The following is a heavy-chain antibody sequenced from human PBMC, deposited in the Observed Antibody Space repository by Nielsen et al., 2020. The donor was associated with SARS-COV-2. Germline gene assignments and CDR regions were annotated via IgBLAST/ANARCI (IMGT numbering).Heavy chain of an antibody. CDR2: ISSSSSYI. V-gene: IGHV3-21*01. CDR1: GFTVSSNY. J-gene: IGHJ6*02. D-gene: IGHD3-10*01. Sequence: GESLKISCAASGFTVSSNYMSWVRQAPGKGLEWVSSISSSSSYIYYADSVKGRFTISRDNAKNSLYLQMNSLRAEDTAVYYCARGMVRGSVSGMDVWGQGTTVTVSS. CDR3: ARGMVRGSVSGMDV.